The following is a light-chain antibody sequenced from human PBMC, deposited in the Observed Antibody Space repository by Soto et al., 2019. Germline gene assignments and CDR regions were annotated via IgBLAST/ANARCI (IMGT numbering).Light chain of an antibody. Sequence: DLQMTQSPSTLSASVGDRVTITCRASQTIGGWLAWYQQKPGKPPNLLIYDASSLDSGVPSRFSGSGSGTEYTLTISSLQPDDFATYYCQQYNGRWTFGQGTKVEI. CDR2: DAS. J-gene: IGKJ1*01. CDR1: QTIGGW. V-gene: IGKV1-5*01. CDR3: QQYNGRWT.